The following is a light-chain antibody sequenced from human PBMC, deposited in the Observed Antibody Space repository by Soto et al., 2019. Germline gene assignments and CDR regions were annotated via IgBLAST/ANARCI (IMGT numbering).Light chain of an antibody. CDR3: QQYNNWPPIT. CDR1: QSVSNNY. V-gene: IGKV3-20*01. Sequence: EDVLTQSPGTLSLSTGERATLSCRASQSVSNNYLAWYQQKPGQAPRLLIYGASNRATGIPDRFSGSGSGTDFTLTISRLEPEDFAVYYCQQYNNWPPITFGQRTRLETK. CDR2: GAS. J-gene: IGKJ5*01.